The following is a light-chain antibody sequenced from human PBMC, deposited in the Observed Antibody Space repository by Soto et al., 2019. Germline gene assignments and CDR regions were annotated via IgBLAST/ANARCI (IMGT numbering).Light chain of an antibody. J-gene: IGLJ1*01. CDR2: DVS. CDR3: CSYAGRDTLYV. V-gene: IGLV2-11*01. CDR1: STDVGGYNY. Sequence: QSVLPQPRSVSVSPGQSVTISCTGTSTDVGGYNYVSWYQQHPGKVPKLILYDVSKRPSGVPDRFSGSKSGNTASLTISGLQAEDEADYYCCSYAGRDTLYVFGSGTKVTVL.